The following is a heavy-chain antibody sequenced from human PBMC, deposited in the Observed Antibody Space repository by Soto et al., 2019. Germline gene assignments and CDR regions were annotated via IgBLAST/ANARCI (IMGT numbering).Heavy chain of an antibody. CDR2: IYYSGST. CDR3: ARGPLRGVSTYISYYYYMDV. CDR1: GGSISSGGYY. J-gene: IGHJ6*03. Sequence: PSETLSLTCTVSGGSISSGGYYWSWIRQHPGKGLEWIGYIYYSGSTYYNPSLKSRVTISVDTSKNQFSLKLSSVTAADTAVYYCARGPLRGVSTYISYYYYMDVWGKGTTVTVSS. D-gene: IGHD4-17*01. V-gene: IGHV4-31*03.